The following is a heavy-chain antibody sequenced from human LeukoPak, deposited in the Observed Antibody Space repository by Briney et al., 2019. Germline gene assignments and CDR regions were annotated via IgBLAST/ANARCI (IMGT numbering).Heavy chain of an antibody. V-gene: IGHV1-69*04. CDR1: GGTFSSYA. D-gene: IGHD3-9*01. J-gene: IGHJ6*02. Sequence: SVKVSCKASGGTFSSYAISWVRQAPGQGLEWMGRIIPILGIANYAQKFQGRVTITADKSTSTAYMELSSLRSEDTAVYYCARDFVLRVPQEYYDILTVTYDYYYGMDVWGQGTTVTVSS. CDR3: ARDFVLRVPQEYYDILTVTYDYYYGMDV. CDR2: IIPILGIA.